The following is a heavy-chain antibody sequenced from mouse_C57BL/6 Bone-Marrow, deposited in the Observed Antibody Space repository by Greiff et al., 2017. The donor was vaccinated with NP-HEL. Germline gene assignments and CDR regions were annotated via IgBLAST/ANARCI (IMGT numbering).Heavy chain of an antibody. Sequence: QVQLQQPGAELVKPGASVKLSCKASGYTFTRYWMHWVKQRPGQGLEWIGMIHPNSGSTNYNEKFKSKATLTVDKSSSTAYMQLSSLTSEDAAVYYCARGGPTVVALYAMDYWGQGTSVTVSS. D-gene: IGHD1-1*01. CDR1: GYTFTRYW. CDR2: IHPNSGST. V-gene: IGHV1-64*01. J-gene: IGHJ4*01. CDR3: ARGGPTVVALYAMDY.